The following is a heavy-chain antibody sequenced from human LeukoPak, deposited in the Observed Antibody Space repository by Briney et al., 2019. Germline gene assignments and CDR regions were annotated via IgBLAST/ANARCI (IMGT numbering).Heavy chain of an antibody. V-gene: IGHV3-48*01. CDR1: GFTYSSYS. J-gene: IGHJ5*02. Sequence: PGGSLRLSCAASGFTYSSYSMNWVRQAPGKGLEWVSYISSNNSTIYYADSVKGRFTISRDNAKDSLYLQMNSLRAEDTAVYYCVRDLHSSTWYIDWFDPWGQGTLVTVSS. CDR3: VRDLHSSTWYIDWFDP. D-gene: IGHD6-13*01. CDR2: ISSNNSTI.